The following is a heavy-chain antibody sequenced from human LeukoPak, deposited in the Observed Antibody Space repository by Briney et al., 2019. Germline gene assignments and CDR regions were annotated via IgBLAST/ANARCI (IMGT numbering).Heavy chain of an antibody. V-gene: IGHV3-23*01. D-gene: IGHD6-19*01. J-gene: IGHJ4*02. CDR1: GFTFSSYA. CDR2: ISGSGDGT. Sequence: GGSLRLSCTASGFTFSSYAMNWVRQAPGKGLEWVSGISGSGDGTYYADSVKGRFTISRDHSKNTLYLQMNSLRADDTAVYYCAKGGSIAVADDPFDYWGQGTLVTVSS. CDR3: AKGGSIAVADDPFDY.